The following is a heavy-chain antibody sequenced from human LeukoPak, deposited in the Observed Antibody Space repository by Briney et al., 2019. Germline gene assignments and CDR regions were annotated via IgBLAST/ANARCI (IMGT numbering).Heavy chain of an antibody. CDR1: GGSFSGYY. V-gene: IGHV4-34*01. J-gene: IGHJ3*02. Sequence: SETLSLTCAVYGGSFSGYYWSWIRQPPGKGLEWIGETNHSGSTNYNPSLKSRVTISVDTSKNQFSLKLSSVTAADTAVYYCARYCTNGVCYRNLDIWGQGTMVTVSS. D-gene: IGHD2-8*01. CDR2: TNHSGST. CDR3: ARYCTNGVCYRNLDI.